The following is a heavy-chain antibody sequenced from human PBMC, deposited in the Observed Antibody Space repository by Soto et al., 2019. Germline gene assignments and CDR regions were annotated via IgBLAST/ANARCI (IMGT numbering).Heavy chain of an antibody. CDR2: MNPNSGNT. D-gene: IGHD6-6*01. CDR3: AREGYSSSFYYCYGMEV. V-gene: IGHV1-8*01. CDR1: GYTFTSYD. J-gene: IGHJ6*01. Sequence: ASVKVSCKASGYTFTSYDINWVRQATLQVLEWMVCMNPNSGNTGYAQKFQGRVTMTRKTSISTPYMELSSLRSEDTAVYYCAREGYSSSFYYCYGMEVWGQGTTVTVSS.